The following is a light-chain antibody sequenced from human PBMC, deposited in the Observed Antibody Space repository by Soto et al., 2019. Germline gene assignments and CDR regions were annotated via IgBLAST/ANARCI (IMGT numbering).Light chain of an antibody. J-gene: IGLJ1*01. CDR2: INS. Sequence: QSVLTQPPSVSGAPGQRVTISCTGSSSSIGAGYDVHWYQQLPGTTPKLLIFINSNRPSGVPDRFSGSKSGTSASLAITGLQAEDEAHYYCQSYDSSLSGYVFGTGTKVTVL. CDR3: QSYDSSLSGYV. V-gene: IGLV1-40*01. CDR1: SSSIGAGYD.